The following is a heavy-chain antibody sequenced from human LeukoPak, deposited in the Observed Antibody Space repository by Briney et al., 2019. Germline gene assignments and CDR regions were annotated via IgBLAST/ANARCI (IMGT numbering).Heavy chain of an antibody. V-gene: IGHV4-30-2*01. Sequence: SETLSLTCTVSGGSISSGGYYWSWIRQPPGKGLEWIGYIYHSGSTYYNPSLKSRVTISVDRSKNQFSLKLSSVTAADTAVYYCARDEPYSGSYYRGFDYWGQGTLVTVSS. J-gene: IGHJ4*02. CDR1: GGSISSGGYY. D-gene: IGHD1-26*01. CDR3: ARDEPYSGSYYRGFDY. CDR2: IYHSGST.